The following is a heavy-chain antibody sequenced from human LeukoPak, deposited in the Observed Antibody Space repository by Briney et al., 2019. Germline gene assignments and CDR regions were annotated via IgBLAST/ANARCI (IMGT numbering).Heavy chain of an antibody. CDR3: ARDLVSGYTAHDS. CDR2: ISSSSSYI. CDR1: GFTFSSYS. Sequence: GGSLRLSCAASGFTFSSYSMNWVRQAPGKGLEWVSSISSSSSYIYYADSVKGRFTISRDNAKNSLYLQMSSLRAEDTAVYYCARDLVSGYTAHDSWGQGNLVTVSS. J-gene: IGHJ4*02. V-gene: IGHV3-21*01. D-gene: IGHD6-13*01.